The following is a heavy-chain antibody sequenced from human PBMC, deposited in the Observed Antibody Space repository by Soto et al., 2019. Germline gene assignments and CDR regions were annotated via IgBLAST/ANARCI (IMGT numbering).Heavy chain of an antibody. CDR2: ISYDGTNK. V-gene: IGHV3-30-3*01. Sequence: PGGSLRLSCAASRFTFSDYAMHWVRQAPGKALEWVAVISYDGTNKYFADSVRGRFTISRDNSKNTVYLQMNSLRSEDTGLYYCAKDRKYYAAYAMDVWGRGTTVTVSS. CDR3: AKDRKYYAAYAMDV. CDR1: RFTFSDYA. J-gene: IGHJ6*02. D-gene: IGHD1-26*01.